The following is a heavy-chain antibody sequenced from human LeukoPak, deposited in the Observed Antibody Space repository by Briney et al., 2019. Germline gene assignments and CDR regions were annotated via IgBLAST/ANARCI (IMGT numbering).Heavy chain of an antibody. D-gene: IGHD2-21*02. CDR1: GGSFSGYY. CDR2: IYYSGST. J-gene: IGHJ4*02. CDR3: ARDSCGGDCYSGGFDY. Sequence: SETLSLTCAVYGGSFSGYYWSWIRQPPGKGLEWIGYIYYSGSTNYNPSLKSRVTISVDTSKNQFSLKLSSVTAADTAVYYCARDSCGGDCYSGGFDYWGQGTLVTVSS. V-gene: IGHV4-59*01.